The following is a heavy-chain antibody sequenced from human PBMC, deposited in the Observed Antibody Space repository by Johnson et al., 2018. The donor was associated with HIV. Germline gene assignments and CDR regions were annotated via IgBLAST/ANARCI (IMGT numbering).Heavy chain of an antibody. J-gene: IGHJ3*02. V-gene: IGHV3-11*04. Sequence: QEQLVESGGGLVKPGGSLRLSCAASGFTFSDYYMTWIRQAPGKGLECVSYISSSGRTIYYADSVKGRFTISRDNAKNSLYLQMNSLSAEDTAVYYCAREEGNDILTRGDAFDIWGQGTMVTVSS. CDR2: ISSSGRTI. CDR3: AREEGNDILTRGDAFDI. D-gene: IGHD3-9*01. CDR1: GFTFSDYY.